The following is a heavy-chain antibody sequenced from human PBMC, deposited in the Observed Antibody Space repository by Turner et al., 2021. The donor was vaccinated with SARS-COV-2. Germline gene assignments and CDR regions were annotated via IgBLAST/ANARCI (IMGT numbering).Heavy chain of an antibody. J-gene: IGHJ4*02. CDR3: ARVTYVYRSGWGDF. D-gene: IGHD6-19*01. Sequence: QVQLVQSGAEVKKPGASVKVSCTASGYTFTSYDINWVRQATGQGPEWMGWMNPNSGNTGYALNFRGRVTMSRDTSTTTAYMELSSLRFEYTAVYYFARVTYVYRSGWGDFWCQGTLVTVSS. CDR2: MNPNSGNT. CDR1: GYTFTSYD. V-gene: IGHV1-8*01.